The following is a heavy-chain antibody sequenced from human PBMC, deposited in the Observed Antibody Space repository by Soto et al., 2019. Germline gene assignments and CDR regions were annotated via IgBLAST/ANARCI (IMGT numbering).Heavy chain of an antibody. D-gene: IGHD3-10*01. CDR3: ARVGGSGSYQNWFDP. J-gene: IGHJ5*02. Sequence: VQLVESGGGLVKPGGSLRLSCAASGFTFSSYSMNWVRQAPGKGLEWVSSISSSSSYIYYADSVKGRFTISRDNAKNSLYLQMNSLRAEDTAVYYCARVGGSGSYQNWFDPWGQGTLVTVSS. V-gene: IGHV3-21*01. CDR1: GFTFSSYS. CDR2: ISSSSSYI.